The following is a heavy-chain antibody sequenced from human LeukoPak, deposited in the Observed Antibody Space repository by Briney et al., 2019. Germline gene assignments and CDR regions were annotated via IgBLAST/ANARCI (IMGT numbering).Heavy chain of an antibody. J-gene: IGHJ4*02. CDR1: GFTFSSYG. D-gene: IGHD2-2*01. CDR2: ISYDGSNK. V-gene: IGHV3-30*03. Sequence: PGGSLRLSCAGSGFTFSSYGMHWVRQAPGKGLEWVAVISYDGSNKYYADSVKGRFTISRDNSKDTLYLQMSSLRAEDTAVYYCGGGVPAAKGPHFDYWGQGTLVTVSS. CDR3: GGGVPAAKGPHFDY.